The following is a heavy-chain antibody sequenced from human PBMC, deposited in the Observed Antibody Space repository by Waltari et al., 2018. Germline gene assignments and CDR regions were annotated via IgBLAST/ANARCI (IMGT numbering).Heavy chain of an antibody. D-gene: IGHD2-15*01. CDR2: ISYDSINR. CDR3: ARRGVTGREAAPPDY. CDR1: GFTFSSYA. J-gene: IGHJ4*02. V-gene: IGHV3-30*15. Sequence: QVQLVESGGGVVQPGTSLRLSCAASGFTFSSYAMHWVRQAPGKGLEWVAVISYDSINRCYADSVKGRFTISRDNSKNTLFLQMSSLRDDDTALYFCARRGVTGREAAPPDYWGQGTLVTVSS.